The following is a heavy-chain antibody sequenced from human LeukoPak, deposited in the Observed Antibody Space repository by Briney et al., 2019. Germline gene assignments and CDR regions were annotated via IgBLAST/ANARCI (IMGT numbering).Heavy chain of an antibody. Sequence: SGRSLRLSCAASGFTFSSYAMHWVRQAPGKGLEWVAVISYDGSNKYYADSVKGRFTISRDNSKNTLYLQMNSLRAEDTAVYYCARDQEVYYYGSGSYSFDYWGQGTLVTVSS. V-gene: IGHV3-30-3*01. CDR1: GFTFSSYA. CDR2: ISYDGSNK. D-gene: IGHD3-10*01. CDR3: ARDQEVYYYGSGSYSFDY. J-gene: IGHJ4*02.